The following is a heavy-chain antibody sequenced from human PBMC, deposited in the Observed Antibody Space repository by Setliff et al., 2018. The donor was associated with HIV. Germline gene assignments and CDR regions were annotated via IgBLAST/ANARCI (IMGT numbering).Heavy chain of an antibody. V-gene: IGHV3-21*04. D-gene: IGHD6-19*01. CDR2: ISRDDRYI. J-gene: IGHJ4*02. CDR3: ARVGPVAGPLDY. CDR1: GFNFNNYN. Sequence: GSLRLSCAGSGFNFNNYNMNWVRQAPGKGLEWVSSISRDDRYIYYADSVMGRFTISRDNAKKTVYLQMNSLRAEDSASYFCARVGPVAGPLDYWGQGTLVTVSS.